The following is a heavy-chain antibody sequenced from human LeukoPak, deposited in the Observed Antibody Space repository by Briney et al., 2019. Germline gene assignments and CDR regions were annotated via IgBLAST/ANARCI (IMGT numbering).Heavy chain of an antibody. Sequence: GGFLRLSCAASGFTFSSYSMNWVRQAPGKGLEWVSYISSSGSTIYYADSVKGRFTISRDNAKNSLYLQMNSLRAEDTAVYYCARAGYYDSSGYAFDIWGQGTMVTVSS. CDR2: ISSSGSTI. J-gene: IGHJ3*02. CDR1: GFTFSSYS. V-gene: IGHV3-48*04. D-gene: IGHD3-22*01. CDR3: ARAGYYDSSGYAFDI.